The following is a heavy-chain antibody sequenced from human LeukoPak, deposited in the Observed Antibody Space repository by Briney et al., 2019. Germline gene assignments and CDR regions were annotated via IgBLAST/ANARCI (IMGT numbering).Heavy chain of an antibody. CDR3: ARQAAGVVY. V-gene: IGHV3-64*01. CDR1: GFTFSTYA. J-gene: IGHJ4*02. Sequence: GRSLRLSCAASGFTFSTYAMHWVRQAPGKGLEYVSGMTGNGGSTYYAKSVKGRLTISRDNSKNTLYLQMGSLRAEDMAVYYCARQAAGVVYWGQGTLVTVSS. CDR2: MTGNGGST. D-gene: IGHD6-13*01.